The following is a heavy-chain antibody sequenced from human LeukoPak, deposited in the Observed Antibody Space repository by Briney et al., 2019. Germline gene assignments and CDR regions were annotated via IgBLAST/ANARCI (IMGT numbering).Heavy chain of an antibody. CDR1: GYSFTSYW. CDR3: ASSNVYYDSSGFFDY. D-gene: IGHD3-22*01. V-gene: IGHV5-51*01. J-gene: IGHJ4*02. CDR2: IYPGDSDT. Sequence: GESLKISWKGSGYSFTSYWIGWVRQMPGKGLEWMGIIYPGDSDTRYSPSFQGQVTISADKSISTAYLQWSSLKASDTAMYYCASSNVYYDSSGFFDYWGQGTLVTVSS.